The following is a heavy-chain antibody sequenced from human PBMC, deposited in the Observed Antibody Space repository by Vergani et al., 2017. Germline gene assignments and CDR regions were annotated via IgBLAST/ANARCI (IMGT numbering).Heavy chain of an antibody. J-gene: IGHJ6*02. CDR1: GHTFTGYY. D-gene: IGHD6-13*01. V-gene: IGHV1-2*02. CDR3: ATYSSSWNSYYYYGMDV. CDR2: INPNSGGT. Sequence: QVQLVQSGAEVKKPGASVKVSCKASGHTFTGYYMHWVRQAPGQGLEWMGWINPNSGGTNYAQKFQGRVTMTRDTSISTAYMELSRLRSDDTAVYYCATYSSSWNSYYYYGMDVWGQGTTVTVSS.